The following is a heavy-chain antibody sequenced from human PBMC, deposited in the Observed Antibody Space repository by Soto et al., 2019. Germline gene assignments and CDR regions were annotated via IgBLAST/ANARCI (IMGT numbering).Heavy chain of an antibody. D-gene: IGHD2-15*01. CDR2: IYYSGST. J-gene: IGHJ4*02. CDR3: AREAEGSGYCSGGSCYYFDY. V-gene: IGHV4-59*01. Sequence: PSETLSLTCTVSGGSISRYYWSWIRQPPGKGLEWIGYIYYSGSTNYNPSLKSRVTISVDTSKNQFSLKLSSVTAADTAVYYCAREAEGSGYCSGGSCYYFDYWGQGTLVTVSS. CDR1: GGSISRYY.